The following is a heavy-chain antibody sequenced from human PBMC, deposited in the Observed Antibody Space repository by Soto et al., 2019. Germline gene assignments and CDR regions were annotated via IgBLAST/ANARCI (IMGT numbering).Heavy chain of an antibody. CDR3: ARLGGYYQALDS. CDR1: GGSISPYY. V-gene: IGHV4-59*08. J-gene: IGHJ4*03. CDR2: IYYTGTT. Sequence: SETLSLTCTVSGGSISPYYWSWIRQPPGKGLEWIGYIYYTGTTNYYPSLKSRVTMSVDTSKNQFSLKLSSVTAADTAVYYCARLGGYYQALDSWGQGTMVTVSS. D-gene: IGHD3-22*01.